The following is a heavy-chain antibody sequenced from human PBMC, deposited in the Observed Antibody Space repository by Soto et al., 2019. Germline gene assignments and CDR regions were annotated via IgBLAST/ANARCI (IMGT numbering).Heavy chain of an antibody. Sequence: QVQLVQSGAEVKKPGSSVKVSCKASGGTFSSYAISWMRQAPGQGREWMGGIIPIFGTGNYAQMFQGRVTTTAAESTSTAYLELSSLRSEDTPVYSCARVRYCSGGSCNAVPPTCYFDLWGRGTLVTVSS. CDR2: IIPIFGTG. CDR3: ARVRYCSGGSCNAVPPTCYFDL. J-gene: IGHJ2*01. D-gene: IGHD2-15*01. V-gene: IGHV1-69*01. CDR1: GGTFSSYA.